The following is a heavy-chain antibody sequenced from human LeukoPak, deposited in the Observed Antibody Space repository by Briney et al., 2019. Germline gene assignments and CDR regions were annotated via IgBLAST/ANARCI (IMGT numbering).Heavy chain of an antibody. CDR3: ASGRGEWSGDLFFRY. J-gene: IGHJ4*02. Sequence: SSETLSLTCTVSGYSISTSYYWGWIRQPPGKGLEWVGSIYHSGNTYYNPSLKSRVTIAVDTSKNQFSLKVSSVTAADTAVYHCASGRGEWSGDLFFRYWGQGTLVTVSS. CDR1: GYSISTSYY. V-gene: IGHV4-38-2*02. D-gene: IGHD3-10*01. CDR2: IYHSGNT.